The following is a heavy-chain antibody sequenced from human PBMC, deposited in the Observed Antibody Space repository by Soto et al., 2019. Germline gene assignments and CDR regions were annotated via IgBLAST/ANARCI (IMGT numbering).Heavy chain of an antibody. V-gene: IGHV4-59*01. CDR1: GGCISSYY. Sequence: SETLSLTCTVSGGCISSYYWSWIRQPPGKGLEWIGYIYYSGSTNYNPSLKSRVTISVDTSKNQFSLKLSSVTAADTAVYYCARDPGSVALWHEYHYRMDVCGQGNTVTVSS. CDR3: ARDPGSVALWHEYHYRMDV. J-gene: IGHJ6*02. D-gene: IGHD2-15*01. CDR2: IYYSGST.